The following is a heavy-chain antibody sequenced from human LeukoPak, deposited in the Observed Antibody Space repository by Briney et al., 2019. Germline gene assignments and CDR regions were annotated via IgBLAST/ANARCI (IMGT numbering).Heavy chain of an antibody. CDR1: GFNFIDYS. CDR2: IGISSGNT. Sequence: GGSLRLSCAASGFNFIDYSMNWVPQAPGNGREWFSYIGISSGNTKYADSVKGRFTISRDKARNSLYLQMNSLRVEDTAMYYCARDHRYAFDNWGHGTLVTVSS. CDR3: ARDHRYAFDN. D-gene: IGHD5-12*01. V-gene: IGHV3-48*01. J-gene: IGHJ4*01.